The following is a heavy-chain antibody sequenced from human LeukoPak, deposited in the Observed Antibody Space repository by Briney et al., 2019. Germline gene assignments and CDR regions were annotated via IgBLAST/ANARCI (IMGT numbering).Heavy chain of an antibody. CDR1: GGSISSGPYY. CDR2: INHSGST. V-gene: IGHV4-39*07. Sequence: SETLSLTCTVSGGSISSGPYYWVWIRQPPGKGLEWIGEINHSGSTNYNPSLKSRVTRSVDTSKNQFSLKLSSVTAADTAVYYCASGGYFDYWGQGTLVTVSS. CDR3: ASGGYFDY. J-gene: IGHJ4*02.